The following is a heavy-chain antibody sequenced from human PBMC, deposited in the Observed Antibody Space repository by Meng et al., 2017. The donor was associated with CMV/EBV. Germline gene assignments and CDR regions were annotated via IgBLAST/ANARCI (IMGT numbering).Heavy chain of an antibody. Sequence: ITWKRSGPTLVKPTQTPPLTCPVSGFSLSTSGVGVGWIRQPQGKALEWLALIYWDDDKRYSPSLKSRLTITKDTSKNQVVLTMANMDPVDTATYYCAHRGSYGYHGYWGQGTLVTVSS. J-gene: IGHJ4*02. D-gene: IGHD5-18*01. V-gene: IGHV2-5*02. CDR3: AHRGSYGYHGY. CDR1: GFSLSTSGVG. CDR2: IYWDDDK.